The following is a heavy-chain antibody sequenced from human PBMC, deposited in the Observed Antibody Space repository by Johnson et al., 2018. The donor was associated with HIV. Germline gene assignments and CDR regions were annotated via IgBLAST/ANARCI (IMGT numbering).Heavy chain of an antibody. CDR2: ISSSGATI. Sequence: QVQLVESGGGVVKPGESLRLSCAASGFIFSDYYMSWIRQAPGKGLEWVSYISSSGATIYSADSVTGRFTISRDNSKNSLYLPLNSLRVEDPAIYYCVRDSSYFAYFSFAFWGRGAMVTVSS. CDR1: GFIFSDYY. V-gene: IGHV3-11*04. J-gene: IGHJ3*01. D-gene: IGHD2/OR15-2a*01. CDR3: VRDSSYFAYFSFAF.